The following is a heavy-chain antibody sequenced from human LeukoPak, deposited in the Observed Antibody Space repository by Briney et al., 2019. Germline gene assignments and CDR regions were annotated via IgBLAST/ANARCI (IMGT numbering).Heavy chain of an antibody. CDR3: ARESLVIRGVVIN. V-gene: IGHV3-53*01. D-gene: IGHD3-10*01. CDR1: GFSVGSNY. J-gene: IGHJ4*02. Sequence: PGGSLRLSCAASGFSVGSNYMSWVRQAPGEGLEWVSCIYSGGTTYYVDSVKGRFTISRDNSKNTVDLQMNSLRAEDTAVYYCARESLVIRGVVINWGQGTLVTVSS. CDR2: IYSGGTT.